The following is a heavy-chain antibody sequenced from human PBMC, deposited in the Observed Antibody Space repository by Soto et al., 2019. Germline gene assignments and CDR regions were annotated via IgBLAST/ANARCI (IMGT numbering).Heavy chain of an antibody. D-gene: IGHD1-26*01. CDR1: GYTFTGYG. J-gene: IGHJ4*02. V-gene: IGHV1-18*01. CDR2: ITVYNGNT. Sequence: QVQLVQSEAEVKKPGASVKVACKASGYTFTGYGISWVRQAPGQGLEWMGWITVYNGNTNYAQKLEGRVTMTTDTSTTTADMELKSLRADAAAVYYGARGVGAFAYWGQGTLVTVSS. CDR3: ARGVGAFAY.